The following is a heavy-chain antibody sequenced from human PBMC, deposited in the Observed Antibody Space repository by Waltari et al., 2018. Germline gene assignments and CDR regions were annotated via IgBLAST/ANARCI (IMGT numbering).Heavy chain of an antibody. CDR2: ISGSGATT. J-gene: IGHJ4*02. V-gene: IGHV3-23*01. D-gene: IGHD1-26*01. Sequence: EVQLLESGGGLVQPGGSLRLSCAASGFTFSSYAMSWVRQAPGKGLEWVSPISGSGATTYYTDSVKGRFIISRDNSKNTRYLQMNSLRAEDTAIYYCAKHGSWELLRHFDSWGQGTLVTVSS. CDR3: AKHGSWELLRHFDS. CDR1: GFTFSSYA.